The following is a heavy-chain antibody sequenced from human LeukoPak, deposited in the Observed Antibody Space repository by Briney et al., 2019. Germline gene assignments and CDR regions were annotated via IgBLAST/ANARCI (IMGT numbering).Heavy chain of an antibody. V-gene: IGHV4-30-4*08. D-gene: IGHD1-26*01. CDR2: IYYSGST. J-gene: IGHJ4*02. Sequence: SQTLSLTCTVSGGSISSGDYYWSWIRQPPGKGLEWIGYIYYSGSTYYNPSLKSRVTISVDTSKNQFSLKLSSVTAADTAVYYCARSVYSGLLYYFDYWGQGTLLTVSS. CDR3: ARSVYSGLLYYFDY. CDR1: GGSISSGDYY.